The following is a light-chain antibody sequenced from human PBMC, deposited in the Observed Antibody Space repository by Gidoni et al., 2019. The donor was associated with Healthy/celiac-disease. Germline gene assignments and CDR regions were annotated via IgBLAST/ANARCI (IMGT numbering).Light chain of an antibody. J-gene: IGKJ3*01. CDR2: GAS. CDR3: QQYGTSPLT. Sequence: EIVFTQSPGTLSLSPGERATLSCRASQSISSSYLAWYQQKPGQTPRLLIYGASSRATGIPDRFRGSGSGTDFTLTISRLEPEDFAVYYCQQYGTSPLTFGPGTKVDIK. CDR1: QSISSSY. V-gene: IGKV3-20*01.